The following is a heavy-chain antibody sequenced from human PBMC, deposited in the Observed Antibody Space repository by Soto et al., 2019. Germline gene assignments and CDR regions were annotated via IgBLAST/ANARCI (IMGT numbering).Heavy chain of an antibody. Sequence: AAVQLSLKASVYTFTSYYMHFVRQAPGQGLEWMGIINPSGGSTSYAQKFQGRVTMTRDTSTSTVYMELSSLRSEDTAVYYCARMWTNGPGSKKDQNYYYYYGMDVWGQGTTVTVSS. CDR1: VYTFTSYY. CDR3: ARMWTNGPGSKKDQNYYYYYGMDV. J-gene: IGHJ6*02. V-gene: IGHV1-46*01. D-gene: IGHD3-10*01. CDR2: INPSGGST.